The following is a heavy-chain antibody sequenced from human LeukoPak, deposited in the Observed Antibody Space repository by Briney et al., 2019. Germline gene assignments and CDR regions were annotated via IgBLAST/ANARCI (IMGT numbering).Heavy chain of an antibody. Sequence: PGGSLRLSCAASGFTFSSYEMNWVRQAPGKGLEWVSYISSSDSTIYYADSVKGRFTISRDNAKNSLYLQMNSLRAEDTAVYYCATLFGVAAIDYWGQGTLVTVSS. D-gene: IGHD3-3*01. CDR2: ISSSDSTI. J-gene: IGHJ4*02. CDR3: ATLFGVAAIDY. CDR1: GFTFSSYE. V-gene: IGHV3-48*03.